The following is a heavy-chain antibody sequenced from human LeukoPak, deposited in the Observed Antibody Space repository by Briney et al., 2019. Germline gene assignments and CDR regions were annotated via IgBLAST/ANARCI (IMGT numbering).Heavy chain of an antibody. CDR1: GFTFSSYR. V-gene: IGHV3-74*01. D-gene: IGHD6-19*01. Sequence: GGSLRLSCAASGFTFSSYRMHWVRQAPGRGLVWVSRINSDGSSTSYADSVKGRFTISADNAKNTLYLQMNSLRAEDTAVYYCARAASNIVVAGDWYFDLWGRGALVTVSS. J-gene: IGHJ2*01. CDR3: ARAASNIVVAGDWYFDL. CDR2: INSDGSST.